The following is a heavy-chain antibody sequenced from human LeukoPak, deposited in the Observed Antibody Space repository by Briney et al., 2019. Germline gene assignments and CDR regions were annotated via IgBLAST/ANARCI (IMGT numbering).Heavy chain of an antibody. V-gene: IGHV1-2*02. CDR3: ARDSHYDSSGYYRAGDAFDI. CDR2: INPNSGGT. D-gene: IGHD3-22*01. J-gene: IGHJ3*02. Sequence: ASVKVSCKASGYTFTGYYMHRVRQAPGQGLEWMGWINPNSGGTNYAQKFQGRVTMTRDTSISTAYMELSRLRSDDTAVYYCARDSHYDSSGYYRAGDAFDIWGQGTMVTVSS. CDR1: GYTFTGYY.